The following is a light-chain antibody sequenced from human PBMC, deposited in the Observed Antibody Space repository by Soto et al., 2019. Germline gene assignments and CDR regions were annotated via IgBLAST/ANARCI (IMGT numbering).Light chain of an antibody. V-gene: IGLV2-14*01. CDR2: EVS. CDR3: SSYTSSSTLV. CDR1: SSDVGGYNY. J-gene: IGLJ2*01. Sequence: QSVLTQPASVSGSPGQSITISCTGTSSDVGGYNYVSWYQQHPGKAPKLMIYEVSNRPSGVSNRFSGSKSGNTASLSISGLQAEDEADYCWSSYTSSSTLVFGGGTKLTVL.